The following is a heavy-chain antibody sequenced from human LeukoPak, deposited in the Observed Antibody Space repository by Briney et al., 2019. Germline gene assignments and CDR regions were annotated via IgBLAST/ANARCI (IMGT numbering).Heavy chain of an antibody. D-gene: IGHD2-8*02. J-gene: IGHJ5*02. Sequence: SETLSPTCAVSGYSISSGYYWGWIRQPPGKGLEWIGSIYHSGSTYYNPSLESRVTISVDTSKNQFSLKLSSVTAADTAVYYCARVSTGWFDPWGQGTLVTVSS. V-gene: IGHV4-38-2*01. CDR1: GYSISSGYY. CDR3: ARVSTGWFDP. CDR2: IYHSGST.